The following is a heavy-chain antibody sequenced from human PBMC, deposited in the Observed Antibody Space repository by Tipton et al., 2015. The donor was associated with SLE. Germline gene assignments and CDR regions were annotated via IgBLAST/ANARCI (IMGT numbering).Heavy chain of an antibody. CDR3: AKDPDPHSSGWYY. V-gene: IGHV3-7*01. CDR1: GFTFSSYW. Sequence: SLRLSCAASGFTFSSYWMSWVRQAPGKGLEWVANIKQDGSEKYYVDSVKGRFTISRDNAKNSLYLQMNSLRAEDTAVYYCAKDPDPHSSGWYYWGQGTLVTVSS. D-gene: IGHD6-19*01. CDR2: IKQDGSEK. J-gene: IGHJ4*02.